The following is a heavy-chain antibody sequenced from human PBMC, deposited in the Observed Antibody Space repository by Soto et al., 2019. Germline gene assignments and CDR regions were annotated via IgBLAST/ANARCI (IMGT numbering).Heavy chain of an antibody. Sequence: EVQLLESGGGLVQPGGSLRLSCAASGFTFSSSAMSWVRQAPGKGLEWVSAIRGTNGNTHYAESVKGRLTISRDNSNKTLYLQMNSLRAEDTAVYYCAKDLRAGSGYDFDYRDQGTLVTVSS. V-gene: IGHV3-23*01. D-gene: IGHD5-12*01. CDR2: IRGTNGNT. CDR3: AKDLRAGSGYDFDY. CDR1: GFTFSSSA. J-gene: IGHJ4*02.